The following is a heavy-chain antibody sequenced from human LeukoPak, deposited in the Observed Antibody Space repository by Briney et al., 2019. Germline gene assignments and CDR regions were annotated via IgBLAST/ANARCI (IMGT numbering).Heavy chain of an antibody. CDR3: ASVLSGIAVAGSFDP. D-gene: IGHD6-19*01. Sequence: ASVKVSCKASGGTFSSYAISWVRQAPGQGLEWMGRIIPILGIANYAQKFQGRVTITADKSTSTAYMQLSSLRSEDTAVYYCASVLSGIAVAGSFDPWGEGTLVTVSS. CDR1: GGTFSSYA. CDR2: IIPILGIA. J-gene: IGHJ5*02. V-gene: IGHV1-69*04.